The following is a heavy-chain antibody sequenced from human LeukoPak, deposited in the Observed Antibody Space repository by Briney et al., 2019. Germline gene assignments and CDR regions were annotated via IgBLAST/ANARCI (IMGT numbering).Heavy chain of an antibody. CDR1: GGSFSGYY. D-gene: IGHD6-6*01. J-gene: IGHJ5*02. CDR3: ARRSPLVRLSWFDP. V-gene: IGHV4-34*01. CDR2: IYYSGGT. Sequence: PSETLSLTCGVHGGSFSGYYCNWIRQSPGKGLEWIGSIYYSGGTYYNPSLKSRVTISVDTSKNQFSLKLSSVTAADTAVYYCARRSPLVRLSWFDPWGQGTLVTVSS.